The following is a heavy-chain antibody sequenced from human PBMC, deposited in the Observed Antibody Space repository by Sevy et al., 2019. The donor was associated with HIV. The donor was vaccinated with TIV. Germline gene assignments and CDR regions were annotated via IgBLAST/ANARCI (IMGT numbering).Heavy chain of an antibody. D-gene: IGHD2-21*01. CDR2: IRNKANSYTT. V-gene: IGHV3-72*01. CDR1: GFTFSDYY. J-gene: IGHJ4*02. Sequence: GGSLRLSCAASGFTFSDYYMDWVRQAPGKGLEWVGRIRNKANSYTTEFAASVKGRFTISRDDSKNSLYLQMHSLKTDDTARCYCARVMRRILWWSLDSWGQGTLVTVSS. CDR3: ARVMRRILWWSLDS.